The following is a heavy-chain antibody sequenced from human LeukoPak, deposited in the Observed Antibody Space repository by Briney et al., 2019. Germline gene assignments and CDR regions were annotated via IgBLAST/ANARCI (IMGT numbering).Heavy chain of an antibody. CDR2: ISGSGGST. Sequence: GGSLRLSCAASGFTFSSYAMSWVRQAPGKGLEWVSAISGSGGSTYYADSVKGRFTISRDNSKNTLYLQMNSLRAEDTAVYYCAKDLYYGSGIPYYFDYWGQGTLVTVSS. CDR1: GFTFSSYA. CDR3: AKDLYYGSGIPYYFDY. D-gene: IGHD3-10*01. V-gene: IGHV3-23*01. J-gene: IGHJ4*02.